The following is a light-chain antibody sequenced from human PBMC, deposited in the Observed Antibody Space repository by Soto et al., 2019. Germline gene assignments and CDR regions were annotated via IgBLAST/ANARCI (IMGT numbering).Light chain of an antibody. J-gene: IGKJ5*01. CDR2: DAS. CDR3: QQRSNWPPIT. CDR1: QSVSNK. V-gene: IGKV3-11*01. Sequence: EIVLTQSPATLSLSPGERATLSCRASQSVSNKLAWYQQKPGQAPRLLIYDASNRATGIPARFSGSGSGTDFTLTISSLEPEAFAVYYCQQRSNWPPITFGQETRLEIK.